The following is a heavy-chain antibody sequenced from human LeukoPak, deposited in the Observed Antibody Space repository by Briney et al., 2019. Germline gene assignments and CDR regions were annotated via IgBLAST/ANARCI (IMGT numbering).Heavy chain of an antibody. CDR3: ARRERKYYFDY. J-gene: IGHJ4*02. CDR1: GYVFTSYY. Sequence: GASVKVSCKASGYVFTSYYIHWMRQAPGQGLEWMGGIIPIFGTANYAQKFQGRVTITADESTSTAYMELSSLRSEDTAVYYCARRERKYYFDYWGQGTLVTVSS. V-gene: IGHV1-69*13. D-gene: IGHD1-1*01. CDR2: IIPIFGTA.